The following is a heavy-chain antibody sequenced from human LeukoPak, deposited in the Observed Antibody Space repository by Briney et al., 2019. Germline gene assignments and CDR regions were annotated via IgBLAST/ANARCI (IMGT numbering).Heavy chain of an antibody. CDR1: GESISSHY. CDR2: ITNSGTT. J-gene: IGHJ4*02. D-gene: IGHD5-12*01. Sequence: PSETLSLTCNVSGESISSHYWSWTRQSPGKGLEWIGYITNSGTTKFNPSLKSRVTISRDTSKNQISLKLSSVTAADTAVYYCARDRNIVATTPFGYWGQGTLVTVSS. CDR3: ARDRNIVATTPFGY. V-gene: IGHV4-59*11.